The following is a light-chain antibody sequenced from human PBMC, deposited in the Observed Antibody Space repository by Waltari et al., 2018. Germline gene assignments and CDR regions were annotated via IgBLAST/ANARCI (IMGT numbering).Light chain of an antibody. J-gene: IGLJ2*01. V-gene: IGLV2-11*01. CDR2: EVG. Sequence: QSALTQPRSVSGSPGQSVTISCTGTSSDVGAYNYVSWYQQHPGKAPKLMIYEVGKRPSGVPDRFSGSKSGNTASLTISGLQAEDEADYYCSSYTSSSTLDVVFGGGTKLTVL. CDR1: SSDVGAYNY. CDR3: SSYTSSSTLDVV.